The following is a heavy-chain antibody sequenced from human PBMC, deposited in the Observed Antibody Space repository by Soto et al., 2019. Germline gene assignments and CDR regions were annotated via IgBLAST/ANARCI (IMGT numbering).Heavy chain of an antibody. V-gene: IGHV4-59*12. D-gene: IGHD4-17*01. CDR2: IYYSGST. CDR1: GGSISSYY. Sequence: SETLSLTCTASGGSISSYYWSWIRQPPGKGLEWIGYIYYSGSTNYNPSRKSRVTISVDTSKNQFSLKLSSVTAADTAVYYCARGMTTVTTFDYWGQGTLVTVSS. J-gene: IGHJ4*02. CDR3: ARGMTTVTTFDY.